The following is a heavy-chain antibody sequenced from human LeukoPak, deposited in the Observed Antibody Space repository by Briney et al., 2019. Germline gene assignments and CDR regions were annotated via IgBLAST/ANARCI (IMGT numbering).Heavy chain of an antibody. CDR3: AKQGRDWLRDYYYYMDV. V-gene: IGHV3-23*01. CDR1: GFIFSTYA. CDR2: ISGSGGST. D-gene: IGHD3-9*01. Sequence: GGSLRLSCAASGFIFSTYAMSWVRQAPGKGLEWVSGISGSGGSTYYADSVKGRFTISRDNSKNTLYLQMHSLRAEDTALYYCAKQGRDWLRDYYYYMDVWGKGTTVTISS. J-gene: IGHJ6*03.